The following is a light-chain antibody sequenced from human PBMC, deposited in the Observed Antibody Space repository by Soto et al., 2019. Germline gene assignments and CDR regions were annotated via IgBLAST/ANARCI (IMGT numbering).Light chain of an antibody. J-gene: IGKJ1*01. CDR2: GAS. CDR1: QSVSNNY. V-gene: IGKV3-20*01. Sequence: EIVLTKSPGTLSLSPGERATLSCRASQSVSNNYLAWYQQKPGQAPRLLIYGASNRATGIPDRSSGSGSGTDFTLTISRLEPEDFAVYYCQQYGSSGTFGQGTRWIS. CDR3: QQYGSSGT.